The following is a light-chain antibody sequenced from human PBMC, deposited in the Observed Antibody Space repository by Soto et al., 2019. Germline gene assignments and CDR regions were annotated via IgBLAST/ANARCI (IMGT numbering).Light chain of an antibody. CDR3: FSFTSTNTHV. V-gene: IGLV2-23*01. CDR1: SSDFGSYKF. CDR2: ETS. J-gene: IGLJ1*01. Sequence: QSVLTHPASVSGSPGQSVTISCTGTSSDFGSYKFVSWYQHHPGKVPKVIIYETSKRPSGVSDRFSGSKSGNTASLTISGLQAEEEADYYCFSFTSTNTHVFGSGTKVTVL.